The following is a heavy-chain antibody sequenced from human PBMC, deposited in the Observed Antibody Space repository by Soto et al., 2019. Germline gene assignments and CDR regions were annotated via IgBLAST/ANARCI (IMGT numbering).Heavy chain of an antibody. Sequence: SETLSLTCTVSGGSLNDYYWSWIRQPAGKGLEWIGRIYSSGSVNYNPSLQSRVTMSIDTSNNHVSLEVTSVTAADTAVYYCARGGTRSGELLTYWGQGTLVTVSS. V-gene: IGHV4-4*07. CDR1: GGSLNDYY. J-gene: IGHJ4*02. D-gene: IGHD1-26*01. CDR3: ARGGTRSGELLTY. CDR2: IYSSGSV.